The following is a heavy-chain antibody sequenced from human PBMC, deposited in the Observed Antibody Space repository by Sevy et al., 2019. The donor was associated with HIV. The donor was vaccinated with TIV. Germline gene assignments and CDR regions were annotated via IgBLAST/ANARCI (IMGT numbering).Heavy chain of an antibody. CDR1: RYNFNAFY. CDR3: ARDRFYGGASVTFAGDY. V-gene: IGHV1-2*02. CDR2: INPYSGGT. D-gene: IGHD4-17*01. Sequence: ASVKVSCKASRYNFNAFYIHWVRQAPGQGLEWMGWINPYSGGTNYAQKFQGRVTMTTDTSISVAYMELSRLTSDDTAVYYCARDRFYGGASVTFAGDYWGQGTLVTVSS. J-gene: IGHJ4*02.